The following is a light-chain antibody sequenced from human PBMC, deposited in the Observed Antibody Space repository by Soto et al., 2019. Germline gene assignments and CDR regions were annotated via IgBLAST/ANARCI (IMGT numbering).Light chain of an antibody. CDR2: GAS. Sequence: EIVMTQSPATLSVSPGEGATLSCRASQSISSKLAWYRQKPGQAPRLLIYGASTRATGVPARFSGSGSGTEFTLTISSLQSEDLAVYYCQHYNDWRWTFGQGTKVEIK. V-gene: IGKV3-15*01. CDR3: QHYNDWRWT. J-gene: IGKJ1*01. CDR1: QSISSK.